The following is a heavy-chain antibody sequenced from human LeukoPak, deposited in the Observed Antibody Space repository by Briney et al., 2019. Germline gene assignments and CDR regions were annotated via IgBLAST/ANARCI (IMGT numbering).Heavy chain of an antibody. CDR2: ISSDGGST. D-gene: IGHD4-11*01. CDR3: AKEVWYSNYYYYYMDV. CDR1: GFTFSRHS. V-gene: IGHV3-23*01. Sequence: GGSLRLSCAASGFTFSRHSMAWVRQAPGKGLEWVSSISSDGGSTYYADSVKGRFTISRDNSKNTLYLQMNSLRAEDTAVYYCAKEVWYSNYYYYYMDVWGKGTTVTVSS. J-gene: IGHJ6*03.